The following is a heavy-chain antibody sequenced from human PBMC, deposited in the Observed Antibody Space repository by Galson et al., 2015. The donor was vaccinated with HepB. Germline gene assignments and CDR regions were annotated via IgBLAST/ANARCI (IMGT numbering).Heavy chain of an antibody. CDR1: GFTFSSYA. CDR2: ISGSGGST. Sequence: SLRLSCAASGFTFSSYAMSWVRQAPGKGLEWVSAISGSGGSTYYADSVKGRFTISRDNSKNTLYLQMNSLRAEDTAVYYCACYDFWSGPPLNWGQGTLVTVSS. J-gene: IGHJ4*02. CDR3: ACYDFWSGPPLN. V-gene: IGHV3-23*01. D-gene: IGHD3-3*01.